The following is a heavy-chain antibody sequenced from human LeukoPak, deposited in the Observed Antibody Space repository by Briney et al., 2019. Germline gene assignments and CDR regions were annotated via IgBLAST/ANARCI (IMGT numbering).Heavy chain of an antibody. J-gene: IGHJ4*02. V-gene: IGHV3-23*01. D-gene: IGHD3-3*01. CDR3: AKNGYGYYDFWSGYYFDY. CDR1: GFTFSSYA. Sequence: GGSLRLSCAASGFTFSSYAMSWVRQAPGKGLEWVSAISGSGGSTYYADSVKGRFTISRDNSKNTLYLQMNSLRAEDTAVYHCAKNGYGYYDFWSGYYFDYWGQGTLVTVSS. CDR2: ISGSGGST.